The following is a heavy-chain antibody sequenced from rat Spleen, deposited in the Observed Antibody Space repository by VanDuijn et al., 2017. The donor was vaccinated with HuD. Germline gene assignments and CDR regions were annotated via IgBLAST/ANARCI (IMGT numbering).Heavy chain of an antibody. V-gene: IGHV5-58*01. CDR2: INTDGGST. D-gene: IGHD1-11*01. CDR1: GFTFSNYW. Sequence: EVQLVETGGGLVQPGRSLKLSCVASGFTFSNYWMYWIRQAPGKGLEWVSSINTDGGSTSYLDSVKGQFTISRDNAENTVYLQMNSLRSEDTATYYCAKDKAGGYVMDAWGQGASVTVSS. CDR3: AKDKAGGYVMDA. J-gene: IGHJ4*01.